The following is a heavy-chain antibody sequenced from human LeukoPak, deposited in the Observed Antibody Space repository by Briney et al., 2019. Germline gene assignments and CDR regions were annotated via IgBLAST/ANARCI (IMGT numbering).Heavy chain of an antibody. CDR1: ESTFSKYW. CDR2: ISSSSNYI. J-gene: IGHJ4*02. V-gene: IGHV3-21*01. Sequence: GGSLRLSCAASESTFSKYWMHWVRQAPGKGLEWVSSISSSSNYIYYADSVKGRFTISRDNAKNSLYLQMNSLRAEDTAVYYCARALDTAMVGGFDYWGQGTLVTVSS. CDR3: ARALDTAMVGGFDY. D-gene: IGHD5-18*01.